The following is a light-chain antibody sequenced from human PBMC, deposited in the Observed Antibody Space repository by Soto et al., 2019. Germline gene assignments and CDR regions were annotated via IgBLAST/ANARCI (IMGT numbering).Light chain of an antibody. Sequence: QAVVTQPPSASGTPGQRVTISCSGGSSNIGSNTVNWYRQLPGTAPKLLIHSSDQRPSGVPDRFSGSKSGTSASLAISGLQSEDEADYYCAVWDDSLRVVLFGGGTKVTVL. CDR2: SSD. CDR1: SSNIGSNT. J-gene: IGLJ2*01. CDR3: AVWDDSLRVVL. V-gene: IGLV1-44*01.